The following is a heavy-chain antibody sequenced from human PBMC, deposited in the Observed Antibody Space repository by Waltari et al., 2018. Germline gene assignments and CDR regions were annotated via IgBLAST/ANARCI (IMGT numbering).Heavy chain of an antibody. V-gene: IGHV1-2*02. CDR3: ARDLELLYYYDYMDV. Sequence: QVQLVQSGAEVKKPGASVKVSCKASGYTFTGYYMHWVRQAPGQGLEWMGWINPNSGGTNYAQKFQGSVPITRDTSISTAYMELSRLSSDDTAVYYCARDLELLYYYDYMDVWGKGTTVTVSS. J-gene: IGHJ6*03. D-gene: IGHD1-7*01. CDR2: INPNSGGT. CDR1: GYTFTGYY.